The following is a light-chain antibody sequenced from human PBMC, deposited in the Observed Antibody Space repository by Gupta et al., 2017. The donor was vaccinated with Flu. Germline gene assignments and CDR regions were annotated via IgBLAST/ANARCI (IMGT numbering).Light chain of an antibody. CDR2: DAS. Sequence: ILFTHSPATLSSSPGERATLSCRASQSVSSYLAWCQQKPGQAPRLLINDASTRPTGIPARFSGSGSGADFTLTISSLEPEDFAVYYCQQRSNWPLTFGGGTKVEIK. CDR1: QSVSSY. CDR3: QQRSNWPLT. V-gene: IGKV3-11*01. J-gene: IGKJ4*01.